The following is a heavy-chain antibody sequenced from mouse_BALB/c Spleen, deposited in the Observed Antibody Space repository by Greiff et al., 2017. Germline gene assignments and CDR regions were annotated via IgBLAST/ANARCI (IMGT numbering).Heavy chain of an antibody. CDR1: GFTFSSYG. D-gene: IGHD2-4*01. CDR3: ARENMITTWFAY. J-gene: IGHJ3*01. CDR2: INSNGGST. Sequence: EVQVVESGGGLVQPGGSLKLSCAASGFTFSSYGMSWVRQTPDKRLELVATINSNGGSTYYPDSVKGRFTISRDNAKNTLYLQMSSLKSEDTAMYYCARENMITTWFAYWGQGTLVTVSA. V-gene: IGHV5-6-3*01.